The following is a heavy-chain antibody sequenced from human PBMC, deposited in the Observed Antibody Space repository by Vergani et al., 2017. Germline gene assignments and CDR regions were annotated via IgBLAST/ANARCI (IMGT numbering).Heavy chain of an antibody. CDR2: INPSGGHT. V-gene: IGHV1-46*03. CDR3: ARGDYGILTGYRY. CDR1: RYTFSNYY. Sequence: QVQLVQSGAEVKKSGASVKVSCKTSRYTFSNYYMHWVRQAPGQGLEWMGIINPSGGHTNYAQKFQGRVTMTRDTSTSTVYMELSSLRSEDTAIYYCARGDYGILTGYRYWGQGTLVTVSA. J-gene: IGHJ4*02. D-gene: IGHD3-9*01.